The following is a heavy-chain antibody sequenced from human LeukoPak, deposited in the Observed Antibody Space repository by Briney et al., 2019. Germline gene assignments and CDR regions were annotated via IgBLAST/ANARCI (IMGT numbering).Heavy chain of an antibody. V-gene: IGHV1-18*01. J-gene: IGHJ4*02. Sequence: ASVKVSFKTSGYTFTSYSINWVRQAPGQGLERMGWISGYNGNTNYAQKLQGRVTMTTDTSTSTAYMELRSLRSDDTAVYYCARPQEEDGYNYNWAFDYWGQGTLVTVSS. CDR3: ARPQEEDGYNYNWAFDY. D-gene: IGHD5-24*01. CDR2: ISGYNGNT. CDR1: GYTFTSYS.